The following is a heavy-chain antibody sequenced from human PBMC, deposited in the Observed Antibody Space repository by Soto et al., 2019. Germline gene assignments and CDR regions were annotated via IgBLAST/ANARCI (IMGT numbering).Heavy chain of an antibody. CDR1: GFTFSSYG. V-gene: IGHV3-30*03. CDR3: ATGSSYYASGTFEY. CDR2: TSYDGSNK. D-gene: IGHD3-10*01. Sequence: QVQLVESGGGVVQPGRSLRLSCAASGFTFSSYGMHWVRQAPGKGLEWVAVTSYDGSNKYYADFVKGRFTISRDNSKNTLYLQMNILRAEDTAVYYCATGSSYYASGTFEYWGQGTLVTVSS. J-gene: IGHJ4*02.